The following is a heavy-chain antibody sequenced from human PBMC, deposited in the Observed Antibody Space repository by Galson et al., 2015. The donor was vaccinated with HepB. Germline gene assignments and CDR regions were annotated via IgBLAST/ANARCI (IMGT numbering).Heavy chain of an antibody. Sequence: SLRLSCAASGFTFSRYGMHWVRQAPGKGLEWVAVIWYDGSNKYYADSVKGRFTISRDNSKNTLYLQMNSLRAEDTAVYYCARDGLVAAPLEKESSGMDVWGQGTTVTVSS. V-gene: IGHV3-33*01. CDR3: ARDGLVAAPLEKESSGMDV. CDR1: GFTFSRYG. J-gene: IGHJ6*02. D-gene: IGHD6-13*01. CDR2: IWYDGSNK.